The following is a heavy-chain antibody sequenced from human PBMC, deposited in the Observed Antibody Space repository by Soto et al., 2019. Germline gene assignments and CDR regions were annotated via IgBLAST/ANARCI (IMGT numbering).Heavy chain of an antibody. V-gene: IGHV3-23*01. CDR3: ATGKGVGATPDGANF. J-gene: IGHJ4*02. D-gene: IGHD1-26*01. CDR2: VRSDGDTT. Sequence: EVQVLESGGGLVQPGGSLRLSCAASGFTFRNFGMNWVRQDPGKGLERVSGVRSDGDTTYNAESVKGRFTVSRDTSRNTVYLQMNSLRAEDTAIYYCATGKGVGATPDGANFWGPGTLVTVS. CDR1: GFTFRNFG.